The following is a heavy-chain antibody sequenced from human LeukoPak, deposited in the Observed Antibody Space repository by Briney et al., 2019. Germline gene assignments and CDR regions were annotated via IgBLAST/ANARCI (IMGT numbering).Heavy chain of an antibody. CDR2: ISWNSGAI. J-gene: IGHJ4*02. V-gene: IGHV3-9*03. CDR3: AKEGGGGKFYFDY. Sequence: PGRSLRLSCAASGSTFDDYAMHWVRQTPGKGLEWVSGISWNSGAIGYADSVKGRFTISRDNAKNSLYLQMNSLRPEDMALYYCAKEGGGGKFYFDYWGQGTLVTVSS. D-gene: IGHD3-16*01. CDR1: GSTFDDYA.